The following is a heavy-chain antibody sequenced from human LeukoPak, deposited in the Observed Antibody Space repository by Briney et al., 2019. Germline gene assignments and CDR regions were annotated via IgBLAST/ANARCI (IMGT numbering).Heavy chain of an antibody. CDR2: IGTAGDT. D-gene: IGHD5-18*01. J-gene: IGHJ4*02. CDR1: GFTFSSYD. CDR3: ARDRRLWSCVDY. Sequence: GGSLRLSCAASGFTFSSYDMHWVRQATGKGLEWVSAIGTAGDTYYPGSVKGRFTISRDNSKSTLYLQMNSLRAEDTAVYYCARDRRLWSCVDYWGQGTLVTVSS. V-gene: IGHV3-13*01.